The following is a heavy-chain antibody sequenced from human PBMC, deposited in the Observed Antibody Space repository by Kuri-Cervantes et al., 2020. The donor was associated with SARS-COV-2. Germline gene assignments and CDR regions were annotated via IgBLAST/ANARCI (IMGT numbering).Heavy chain of an antibody. CDR2: INHSGST. J-gene: IGHJ4*02. CDR1: GGSFSGYY. V-gene: IGHV4-34*01. Sequence: GSLRLSCAVYGGSFSGYYWSWIRQPPGKGLEWIGEINHSGSTNYNSSLKSRVTISVDTSKNQFSLKLSSVTAADTAVYYCARSWEDYYGSGSYPTLDYWGQGTLVTVSS. CDR3: ARSWEDYYGSGSYPTLDY. D-gene: IGHD3-10*01.